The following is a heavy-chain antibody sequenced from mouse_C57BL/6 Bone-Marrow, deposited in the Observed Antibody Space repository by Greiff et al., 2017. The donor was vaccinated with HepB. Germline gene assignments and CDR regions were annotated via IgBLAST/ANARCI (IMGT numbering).Heavy chain of an antibody. CDR1: GFTFSSYA. CDR2: ISDGGSYT. CDR3: ARDWGGDY. J-gene: IGHJ2*01. Sequence: EVQLVESGGGLVKPGGSLKLSCAASGFTFSSYAMSWVRQTPERRLEWVATISDGGSYTYYPDNVKGRFTISRDNAKNNLYLQMSHLKSEDTAMYYCARDWGGDYWGQGTPLTVSS. V-gene: IGHV5-4*01.